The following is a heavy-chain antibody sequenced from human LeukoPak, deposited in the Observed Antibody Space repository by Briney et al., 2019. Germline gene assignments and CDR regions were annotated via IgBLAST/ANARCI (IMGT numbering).Heavy chain of an antibody. J-gene: IGHJ4*02. CDR3: AKDLFRSYYDSSGYYYGLDY. Sequence: GGSLRLSCAASGFTFSSYAMSWVRQGPGKGLEWVSAISGSGGSTYYADSVKGRFTISRDNSKNTLYLQMNSLRAEDTAVYYCAKDLFRSYYDSSGYYYGLDYWGQGTLVTVSS. V-gene: IGHV3-23*01. CDR2: ISGSGGST. D-gene: IGHD3-22*01. CDR1: GFTFSSYA.